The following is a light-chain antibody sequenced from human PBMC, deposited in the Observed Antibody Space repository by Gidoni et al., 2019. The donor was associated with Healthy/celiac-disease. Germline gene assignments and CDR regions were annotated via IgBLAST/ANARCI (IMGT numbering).Light chain of an antibody. CDR1: QSVSSY. CDR2: DAS. CDR3: QQRSNWPPLST. J-gene: IGKJ3*01. V-gene: IGKV3-11*01. Sequence: EIVLTQSPATLSLSPGERATLSCRASQSVSSYLAWYQQKPVQAPRLLIYDASNRATGIPARFSGSGSGTDFTLTISSLEPEDFAVYYCQQRSNWPPLSTFGPGTKVDIK.